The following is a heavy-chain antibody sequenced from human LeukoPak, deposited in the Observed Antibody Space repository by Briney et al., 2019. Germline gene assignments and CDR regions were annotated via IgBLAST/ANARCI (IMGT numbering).Heavy chain of an antibody. CDR2: IYYSGST. Sequence: SETLSLTCTVSGGSISSSSYYWSWIRQPPGKGLEWIGSIYYSGSTYYNPSLKSRVTISVDTSKNQFSLRLSSVTAADTAVYYCAAAVLTPYYYYGMDVWGQGTTVTVSS. D-gene: IGHD4-23*01. V-gene: IGHV4-39*07. J-gene: IGHJ6*02. CDR3: AAAVLTPYYYYGMDV. CDR1: GGSISSSSYY.